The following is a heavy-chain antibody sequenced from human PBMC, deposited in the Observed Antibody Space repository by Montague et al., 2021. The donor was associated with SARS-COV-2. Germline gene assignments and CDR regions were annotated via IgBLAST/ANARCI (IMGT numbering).Heavy chain of an antibody. D-gene: IGHD6-19*01. V-gene: IGHV4-39*01. CDR1: GGSISSSSYY. CDR3: ARQENSSGWFKPDAFDI. CDR2: ISYSGST. Sequence: SETLSLTCTVSGGSISSSSYYWGWLRQPPGKGLEWIGRISYSGSTYYNPSLKSRVTISVDTSKNQFSLKLSSVTAADTAVYYCARQENSSGWFKPDAFDIWGQGTMVTVSS. J-gene: IGHJ3*02.